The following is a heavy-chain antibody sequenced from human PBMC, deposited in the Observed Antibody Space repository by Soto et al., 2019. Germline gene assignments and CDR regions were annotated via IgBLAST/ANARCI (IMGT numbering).Heavy chain of an antibody. J-gene: IGHJ5*02. D-gene: IGHD3-10*01. CDR2: IYYSGST. V-gene: IGHV4-39*01. CDR1: GGSISSSSYY. CDR3: ARHAPYGSGSYDIDP. Sequence: QLQLQESGPGLVKPSETLSLTCTVSGGSISSSSYYWGWIRQPPGKGLEWIGSIYYSGSTYYNPSLKSRVTISVDTSKNQFSPKLSSVTAADTAVYYCARHAPYGSGSYDIDPWGQGTLVTVSS.